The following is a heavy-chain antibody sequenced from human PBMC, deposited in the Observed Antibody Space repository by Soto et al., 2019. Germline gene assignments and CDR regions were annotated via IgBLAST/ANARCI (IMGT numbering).Heavy chain of an antibody. J-gene: IGHJ4*02. CDR2: IFYSGTT. V-gene: IGHV4-61*08. CDR3: ARTTAVPNTLRSRYFFDY. D-gene: IGHD4-17*01. CDR1: RGSISSGGYY. Sequence: SGTLSRTGTVSRGSISSGGYYWSWIRHHPGKGLGWIGSIFYSGTTNYNPSLKSRVTISVDLSKNQFSLRLSSVTTADTALYYCARTTAVPNTLRSRYFFDYWGQGTLVTVS.